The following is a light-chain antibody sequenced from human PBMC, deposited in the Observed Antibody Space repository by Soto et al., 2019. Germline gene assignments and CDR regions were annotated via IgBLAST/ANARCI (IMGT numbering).Light chain of an antibody. V-gene: IGLV2-8*01. CDR3: TSFAGNFNVV. CDR2: EAT. CDR1: SSDIGGYNY. Sequence: QSVLTQPPSASGSPGQSVTISCTGTSSDIGGYNYVSWYQQPPGKAPKLMIYEATKRPSGVPDRFSGSKSGNTASLTVSGLQAEDEADYYCTSFAGNFNVVFGGGTKVTVL. J-gene: IGLJ2*01.